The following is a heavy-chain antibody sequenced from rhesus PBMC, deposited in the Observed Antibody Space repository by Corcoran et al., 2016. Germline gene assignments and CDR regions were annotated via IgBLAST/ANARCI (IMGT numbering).Heavy chain of an antibody. J-gene: IGHJ4*01. D-gene: IGHD4-29*01. Sequence: QVTLKESGSALVKPTQTLTLTCTFSGFSLSTTHMGVGWIRQPPGKALERLASIYWDDDKYYSTSLKSRRNISKATSKNQVVLKVTNMDPLDTATYYCARHGRLDYWGQGVLVTVSS. CDR1: GFSLSTTHMG. CDR2: IYWDDDK. V-gene: IGHV2S1*01. CDR3: ARHGRLDY.